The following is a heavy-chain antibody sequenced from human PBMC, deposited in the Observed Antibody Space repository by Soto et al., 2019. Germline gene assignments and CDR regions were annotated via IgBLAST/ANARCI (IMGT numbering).Heavy chain of an antibody. CDR1: GGTFSSYA. CDR3: ARVSRAPDSSGYLSPRVASYYYGMDV. D-gene: IGHD3-22*01. V-gene: IGHV1-69*13. Sequence: SVKVSCKASGGTFSSYAISWVRQAPGQGLEWMGGIIPIFGTANYAQKFQGRVTITADESTSTAYMELSSLRSEDTAVYYCARVSRAPDSSGYLSPRVASYYYGMDVWGQGTTVTVSS. CDR2: IIPIFGTA. J-gene: IGHJ6*02.